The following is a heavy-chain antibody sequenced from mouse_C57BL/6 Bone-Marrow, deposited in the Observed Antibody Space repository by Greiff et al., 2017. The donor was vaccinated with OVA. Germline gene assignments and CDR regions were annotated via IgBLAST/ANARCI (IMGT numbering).Heavy chain of an antibody. CDR1: GYTFTDYY. CDR2: INPNNGGT. V-gene: IGHV1-26*01. J-gene: IGHJ1*03. CDR3: ARPSWLLRPYWYFDV. D-gene: IGHD2-3*01. Sequence: EVQLQQSGPELVKPGASVKISCKASGYTFTDYYMNWVKQSHGKSLEWIGDINPNNGGTSYNQKFKGKATLTVDKSSSTAYMELRSLTSEDSAVYYCARPSWLLRPYWYFDVWGTGTTVTVSS.